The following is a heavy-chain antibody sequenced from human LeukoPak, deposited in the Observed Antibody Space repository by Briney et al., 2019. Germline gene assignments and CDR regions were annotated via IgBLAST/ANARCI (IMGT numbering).Heavy chain of an antibody. V-gene: IGHV3-30*02. CDR3: AKTPGYQLPSSYYYYYYMDV. J-gene: IGHJ6*03. Sequence: GGSLRLSCAASGFTFSSYGMHWVRQAPGKGLEWVAFIRYDGSNKYYADSVKGRFTISRDNSKNTLYLQMNSLRAEDTAVYYCAKTPGYQLPSSYYYYYYMDVWGKGTTVTVSS. D-gene: IGHD2-2*01. CDR1: GFTFSSYG. CDR2: IRYDGSNK.